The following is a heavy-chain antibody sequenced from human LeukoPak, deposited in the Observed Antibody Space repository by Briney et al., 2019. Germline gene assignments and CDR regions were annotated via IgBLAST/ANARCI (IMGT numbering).Heavy chain of an antibody. J-gene: IGHJ5*02. V-gene: IGHV3-15*07. CDR2: IRSNSDGGTI. Sequence: PGGSLRLSCATSGFTFSNAWMNWVRQAPGKGLEWVGRIRSNSDGGTIDYAAPVKGRFTLSRDDSKTTLYLQMNSLQAEDTAVYYCATDFYDSTWGQGTLVTVSS. CDR3: ATDFYDST. D-gene: IGHD3-22*01. CDR1: GFTFSNAW.